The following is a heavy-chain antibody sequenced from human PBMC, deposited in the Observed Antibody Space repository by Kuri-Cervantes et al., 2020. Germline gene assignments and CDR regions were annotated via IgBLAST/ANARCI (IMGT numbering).Heavy chain of an antibody. CDR3: ARSGAVGPFDY. D-gene: IGHD6-19*01. V-gene: IGHV1-69*04. CDR1: GYTFTSHG. J-gene: IGHJ4*02. Sequence: SVKVSCKASGYTFTSHGISWVRQAPGQGLEWMGRIIPILGIANYAQKFQGRVTITADKSTSTAYMELSSLRSEDTAVYYCARSGAVGPFDYWGQGTLVTVSS. CDR2: IIPILGIA.